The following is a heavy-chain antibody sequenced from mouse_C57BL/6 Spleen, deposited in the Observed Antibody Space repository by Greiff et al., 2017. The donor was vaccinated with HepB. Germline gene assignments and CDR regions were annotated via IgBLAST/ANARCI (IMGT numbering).Heavy chain of an antibody. V-gene: IGHV1-80*01. CDR1: GYAFSSYW. Sequence: QVQLQQSGAELVKPGASVKISCKASGYAFSSYWMNWVKQRPGKGLEWIGQIYPGDGDTNYNGKFKGKATLTADKSSSTAYMQLSSLTSEDSAVYFCARKKDYYGSSHFDYWGQGTTLTVSS. D-gene: IGHD1-1*01. CDR2: IYPGDGDT. J-gene: IGHJ2*01. CDR3: ARKKDYYGSSHFDY.